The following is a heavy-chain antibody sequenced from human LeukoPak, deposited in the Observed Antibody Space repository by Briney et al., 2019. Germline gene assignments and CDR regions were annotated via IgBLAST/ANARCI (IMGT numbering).Heavy chain of an antibody. CDR1: GFIFSSYG. CDR2: IRYDGSNT. V-gene: IGHV3-30*02. CDR3: ARDRNQGGYDFDY. Sequence: PGGSLRPSCAASGFIFSSYGMHWVRQAPGKGLEWVAFIRYDGSNTYYADSVKGRFTISRDNSKNTLYLQMNSLRAEDTAVYYCARDRNQGGYDFDYWGQGTLVTVSS. J-gene: IGHJ4*02. D-gene: IGHD5-12*01.